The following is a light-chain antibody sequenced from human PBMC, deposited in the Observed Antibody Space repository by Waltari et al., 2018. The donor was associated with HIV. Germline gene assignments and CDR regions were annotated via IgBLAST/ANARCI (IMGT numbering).Light chain of an antibody. J-gene: IGLJ2*01. CDR1: NIRVMG. Sequence: SYVLTQRPSLSVAPGQTASISCGGANIRVMGIPWDQQKAGQAPMLVISYDSERPAGIPARFSGSKAGNTATLTISRVEGGDEADYYCHVWDNNGLRLFGGGTKLTVL. V-gene: IGLV3-21*04. CDR2: YDS. CDR3: HVWDNNGLRL.